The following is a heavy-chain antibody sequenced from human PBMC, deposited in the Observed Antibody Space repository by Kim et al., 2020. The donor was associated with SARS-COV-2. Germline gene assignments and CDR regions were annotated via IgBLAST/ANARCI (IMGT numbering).Heavy chain of an antibody. V-gene: IGHV1-2*02. D-gene: IGHD3-22*01. CDR1: GYTFSDYS. CDR3: ARDSGGFDSSGYFCH. Sequence: ASVKVSCKASGYTFSDYSIHWVRQAPGQGLEWMGWINPNTGGAKYAQKFQGGVTITRDTSLSTAYMELTNLKFDDTAVYYCARDSGGFDSSGYFCHWGQGTLVTVSS. J-gene: IGHJ4*01. CDR2: INPNTGGA.